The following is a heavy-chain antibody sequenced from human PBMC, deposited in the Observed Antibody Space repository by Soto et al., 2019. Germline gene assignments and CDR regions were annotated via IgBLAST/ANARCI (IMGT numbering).Heavy chain of an antibody. V-gene: IGHV1-2*02. CDR3: ARVLGLVARPEFGY. CDR1: GYTFTGYY. J-gene: IGHJ4*02. D-gene: IGHD6-6*01. Sequence: ASVKVSCKASGYTFTGYYMHWVRQAPGQGLEWMGWINPNSGGTNYAQKFQGRVTMTRDTSISTAYMELSRLRSDDTAVYYCARVLGLVARPEFGYWGQGTLVTVSS. CDR2: INPNSGGT.